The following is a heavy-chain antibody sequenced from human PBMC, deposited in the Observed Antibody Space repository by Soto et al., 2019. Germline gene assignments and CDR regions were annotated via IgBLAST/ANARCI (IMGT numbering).Heavy chain of an antibody. CDR1: GGSISSSIYY. CDR2: IYYSGST. J-gene: IGHJ4*02. CDR3: ARHPGYYDSSAFDY. V-gene: IGHV4-39*01. Sequence: SETLSLTCTVSGGSISSSIYYWGWIRQPPGKGLEWIGSIYYSGSTYYNPSLKSRVTISVDTSKNQFSLKLSSVTAADTAVYYCARHPGYYDSSAFDYWGQGTLVTVSS. D-gene: IGHD3-22*01.